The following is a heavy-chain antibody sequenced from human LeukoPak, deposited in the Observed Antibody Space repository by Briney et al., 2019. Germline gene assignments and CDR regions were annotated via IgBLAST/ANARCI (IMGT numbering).Heavy chain of an antibody. CDR1: GGSINSGNYC. CDR2: IYGSGST. J-gene: IGHJ6*03. Sequence: PSETLSLTCAVSGGSINSGNYCWSWIRQPPGKGLEWIGYIYGSGSTYYNPSLKSRITISVDTSKNQFSLKLSSVIDADTAVYYCARQVGRGTQIYYMDGWVKATTVTVSS. CDR3: ARQVGRGTQIYYMDG. V-gene: IGHV4-30-4*07. D-gene: IGHD3-16*01.